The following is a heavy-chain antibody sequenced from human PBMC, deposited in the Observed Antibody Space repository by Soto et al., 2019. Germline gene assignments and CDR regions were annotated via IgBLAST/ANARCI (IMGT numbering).Heavy chain of an antibody. CDR2: ISTDGSST. D-gene: IGHD3-3*01. J-gene: IGHJ4*01. Sequence: EVQLVESGGGLVQPGGSLRLSCAASGFRFSGYWMLWVRQAPGKGLVWVSRISTDGSSTTYADSVRGRFTISRDDAKNTLYLQMNSLRVEDTAVYYCARDLWSAGDYWGHGALVTVSS. CDR1: GFRFSGYW. V-gene: IGHV3-74*03. CDR3: ARDLWSAGDY.